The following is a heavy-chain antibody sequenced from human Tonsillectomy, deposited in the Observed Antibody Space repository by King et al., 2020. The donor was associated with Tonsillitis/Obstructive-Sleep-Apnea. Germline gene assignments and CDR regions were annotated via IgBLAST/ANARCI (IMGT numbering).Heavy chain of an antibody. Sequence: VQLVESWGALVKPGGSLRLSCAASGFTFIDSYMTWIRQAPGQGLELGSYISSGIIYTNYADSVKGRFTISRDNAKNSLYLQMNSLRVEDTAVYYCARDSAASSPWGQGTLVTVSS. J-gene: IGHJ5*02. CDR1: GFTFIDSY. D-gene: IGHD6-13*01. CDR3: ARDSAASSP. V-gene: IGHV3-11*05. CDR2: ISSGIIYT.